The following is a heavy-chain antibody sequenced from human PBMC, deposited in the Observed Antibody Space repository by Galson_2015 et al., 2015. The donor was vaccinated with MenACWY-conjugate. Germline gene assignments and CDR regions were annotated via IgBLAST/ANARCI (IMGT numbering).Heavy chain of an antibody. CDR3: ARDQQGSNSSLYRSFDY. V-gene: IGHV3-30*04. D-gene: IGHD6-13*01. CDR2: TSYDGSKK. J-gene: IGHJ4*02. CDR1: GFTISSYA. Sequence: SLRLSCAASGFTISSYAMHWVRQAPGKGLEWVAVTSYDGSKKYYADSVKGRFTISRDNSKNTLYLQMNSLRDEDTAVYYCARDQQGSNSSLYRSFDYWGQGTLVPVSS.